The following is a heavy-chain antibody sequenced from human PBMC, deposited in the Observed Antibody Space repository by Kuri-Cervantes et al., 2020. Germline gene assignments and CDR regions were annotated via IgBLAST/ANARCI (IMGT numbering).Heavy chain of an antibody. V-gene: IGHV4-34*01. CDR3: ARQGGLSEYYYDSSGYYYWGY. CDR1: GGSFSGYY. CDR2: INHSGST. Sequence: GSLRLSCAVYGGSFSGYYWSWIRQPPGKGLEWIGEINHSGSTNYDPSLKSRVTISVDTSKNQFSLKLSSVTAADTAVYYCARQGGLSEYYYDSSGYYYWGYWGQGTLVTVSS. J-gene: IGHJ4*02. D-gene: IGHD3-22*01.